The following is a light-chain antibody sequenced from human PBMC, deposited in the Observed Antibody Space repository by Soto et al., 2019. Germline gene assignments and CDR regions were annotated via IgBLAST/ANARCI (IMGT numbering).Light chain of an antibody. CDR1: SSDVGGYDF. J-gene: IGLJ2*01. CDR2: DVS. V-gene: IGLV2-11*01. Sequence: QSALTQPRSVSGSPGQSVTISCTGTSSDVGGYDFVSWYQQHPGKAPTLIIYDVSKRPSGVPDRFSGSKSGDTASLTISGLQAEDESDYYCCSYAGSYTYVVFGGGTKLTVL. CDR3: CSYAGSYTYVV.